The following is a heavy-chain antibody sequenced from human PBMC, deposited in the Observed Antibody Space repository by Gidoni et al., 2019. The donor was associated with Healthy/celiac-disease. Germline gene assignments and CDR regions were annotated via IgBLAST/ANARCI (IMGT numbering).Heavy chain of an antibody. V-gene: IGHV3-9*01. CDR2: ISWNSGSI. Sequence: AASGFTFDAYAMHWVRQAPGKGLEGVSGISWNSGSIGYADSVKGRFTISRDNAKNSLYLQMNRLRSEDTALYDCAKDISHNYYDSSGYYSGAFDIWGQGTMVTVSS. CDR3: AKDISHNYYDSSGYYSGAFDI. J-gene: IGHJ3*02. CDR1: GFTFDAYA. D-gene: IGHD3-22*01.